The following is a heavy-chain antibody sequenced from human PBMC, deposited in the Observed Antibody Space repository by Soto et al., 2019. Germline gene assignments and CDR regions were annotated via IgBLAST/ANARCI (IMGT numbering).Heavy chain of an antibody. Sequence: SETLSLTCTVSGGSISSYCWSWIRQPPGKGLEWIGYIYYSGSTNYNPSLKSRVTISVDTSKNQFSLKLSSVTAADTAVYYCARGKRPYDILTGYYGNWFDPWGQGTLVTVSS. CDR2: IYYSGST. CDR3: ARGKRPYDILTGYYGNWFDP. J-gene: IGHJ5*02. CDR1: GGSISSYC. D-gene: IGHD3-9*01. V-gene: IGHV4-59*01.